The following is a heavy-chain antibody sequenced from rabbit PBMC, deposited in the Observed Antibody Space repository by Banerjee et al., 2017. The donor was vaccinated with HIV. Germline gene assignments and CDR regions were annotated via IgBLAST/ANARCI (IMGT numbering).Heavy chain of an antibody. CDR3: ARDLAGVVGWNLNL. J-gene: IGHJ4*01. Sequence: QEQLVESGGGLVQPEGSLTLTCTASGFSFSSNDWMCWVRQAPGKGLEWIACIYAGSSGNTYYASWAKGRFTISKTSSTTVTLQMTSLTAADTATYFCARDLAGVVGWNLNLWGQGTLVTVS. D-gene: IGHD4-1*01. V-gene: IGHV1S45*01. CDR2: IYAGSSGNT. CDR1: GFSFSSNDW.